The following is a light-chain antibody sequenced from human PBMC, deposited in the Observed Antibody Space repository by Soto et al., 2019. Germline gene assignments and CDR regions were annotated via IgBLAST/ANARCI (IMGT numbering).Light chain of an antibody. CDR3: QQYHNLRT. Sequence: DVQLTQSPSSLSASVGDRVTITCQASQDINNYLNWYQQKPGKAPKLLISDASNLETGVPSRFSGSGSGTDFTFTISSLQPEDIASYYCQQYHNLRTFGQGTKLEIK. J-gene: IGKJ2*01. CDR2: DAS. CDR1: QDINNY. V-gene: IGKV1-33*01.